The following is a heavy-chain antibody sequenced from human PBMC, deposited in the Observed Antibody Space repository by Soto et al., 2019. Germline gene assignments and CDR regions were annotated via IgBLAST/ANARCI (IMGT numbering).Heavy chain of an antibody. CDR1: GFTFSSYS. D-gene: IGHD6-13*01. CDR2: ISSSSSYI. Sequence: ESGGGLVKPGGSLRLSCAASGFTFSSYSMNWVRQAPGKGLEWVSSISSSSSYIYYADSVKGRFTISRDNAKNSLYLQMNSLRAEDTAVYYCARESRVSSWTFDYWGQGTLVTVSS. CDR3: ARESRVSSWTFDY. V-gene: IGHV3-21*01. J-gene: IGHJ4*02.